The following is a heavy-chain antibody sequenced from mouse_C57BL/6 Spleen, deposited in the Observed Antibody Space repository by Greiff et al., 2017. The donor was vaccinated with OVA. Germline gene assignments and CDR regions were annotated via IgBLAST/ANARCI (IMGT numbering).Heavy chain of an antibody. D-gene: IGHD1-1*01. V-gene: IGHV3-6*01. J-gene: IGHJ4*01. Sequence: DVHLVESGPGLVKPSQSLSLTCSVTGYSITSGYYWNWIRQFPGNKLEWMGYISYDGSNNYNPSLKNRISITRDTSKNQFFLKLNSVTTEDTATYYCARLSYGSAMDYWGQGTSVTVSS. CDR1: GYSITSGYY. CDR2: ISYDGSN. CDR3: ARLSYGSAMDY.